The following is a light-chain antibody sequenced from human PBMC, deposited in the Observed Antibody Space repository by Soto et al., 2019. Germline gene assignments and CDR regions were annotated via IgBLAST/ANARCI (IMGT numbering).Light chain of an antibody. CDR1: NTDVGAHNY. Sequence: QSALTQPASVSGSPGQSITISCTGTNTDVGAHNYVSWYQSHPGKAPELLIYEVTHRPSGVSSRFSGSKSGNVASLTISGLQAEDEADYYCSSITGSSTPVVFGGGTKVTVL. J-gene: IGLJ2*01. V-gene: IGLV2-14*01. CDR2: EVT. CDR3: SSITGSSTPVV.